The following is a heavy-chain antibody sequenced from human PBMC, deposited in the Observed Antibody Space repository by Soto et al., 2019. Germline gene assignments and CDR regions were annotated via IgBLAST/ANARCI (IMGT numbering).Heavy chain of an antibody. V-gene: IGHV3-15*01. Sequence: EVQLVESGGGLVKPGGSLRLSCAASGFTFSNAWMTWVRQAPGKGLEWVGLIRTKNDGGAADYAAPVKGRVSISRDDSKDTLYLQMNSLKIEDTAIYYCSSCKYGYHPISTHWGQGTLVTVSS. D-gene: IGHD5-18*01. J-gene: IGHJ4*02. CDR3: SSCKYGYHPISTH. CDR2: IRTKNDGGAA. CDR1: GFTFSNAW.